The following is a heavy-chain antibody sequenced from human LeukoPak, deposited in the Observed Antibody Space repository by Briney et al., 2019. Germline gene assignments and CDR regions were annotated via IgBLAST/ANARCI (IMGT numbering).Heavy chain of an antibody. CDR3: AKEGLTFGGVMVDY. CDR2: ISGSGST. D-gene: IGHD3-16*01. J-gene: IGHJ4*02. Sequence: SGGSLRLSCAASGFTFRTYGMNWVRQAPGKGLEWVSVISGSGSTYYADSVKGRFTISRDNSKNTLYLQMNSLRAEDTAVYYCAKEGLTFGGVMVDYWGQGTLVTVSS. V-gene: IGHV3-23*01. CDR1: GFTFRTYG.